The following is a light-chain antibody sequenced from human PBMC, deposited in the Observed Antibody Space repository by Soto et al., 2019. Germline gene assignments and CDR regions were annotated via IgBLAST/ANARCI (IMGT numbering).Light chain of an antibody. CDR2: GAS. V-gene: IGKV3-20*01. CDR3: QQYGSSPQT. J-gene: IGKJ5*01. Sequence: EIVLTQSPGTLSLSPGERATLSCRASQSVSSSYLAWYQQKPGQAPRLLIYGASRSATGIPDRFSGSGSGTDFTLTISRLEPEDFAVYYCQQYGSSPQTFGQGTRLAIK. CDR1: QSVSSSY.